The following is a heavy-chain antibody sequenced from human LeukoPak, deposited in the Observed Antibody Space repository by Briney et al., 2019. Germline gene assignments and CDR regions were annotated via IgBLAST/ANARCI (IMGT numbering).Heavy chain of an antibody. J-gene: IGHJ4*02. CDR3: ARESYGLSLNY. CDR2: INPNSGGT. Sequence: ALVKVSCKASGYTFTGYYMHWVRQAPGQGLEWMGRINPNSGGTNYAQKFQGRVTMTRDTSISTAYMELSRLRSDDTAVYYCARESYGLSLNYWGQGTLVTVSS. D-gene: IGHD5-18*01. CDR1: GYTFTGYY. V-gene: IGHV1-2*06.